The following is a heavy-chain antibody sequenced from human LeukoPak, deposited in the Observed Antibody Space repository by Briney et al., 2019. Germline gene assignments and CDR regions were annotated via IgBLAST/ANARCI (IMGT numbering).Heavy chain of an antibody. D-gene: IGHD3-9*01. CDR1: GFTFSDYY. Sequence: PGGSLRLSCAASGFTFSDYYMSWIRQAPGKGLEWVSYISPSATTIYYADSAKGRFTISRDNAKNSLYLQMNSLRADDTAVYYCAKWGDYDVLTGYYVSDFWGQGTLVTVSS. CDR3: AKWGDYDVLTGYYVSDF. V-gene: IGHV3-11*01. J-gene: IGHJ4*02. CDR2: ISPSATTI.